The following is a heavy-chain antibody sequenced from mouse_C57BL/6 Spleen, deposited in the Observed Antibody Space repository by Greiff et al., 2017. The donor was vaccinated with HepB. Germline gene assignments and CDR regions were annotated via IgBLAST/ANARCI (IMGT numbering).Heavy chain of an antibody. CDR1: GYAFSSYW. CDR3: ARDYYGSGWYFDV. J-gene: IGHJ1*03. CDR2: IYPGDGDT. Sequence: QVQLQQSGAELVKPGASVKISCKASGYAFSSYWMNWVKQRPGKGLEWIGQIYPGDGDTNYNGKFKGKATLTADKSSSTAYMQLSSLTSEDSAVYFCARDYYGSGWYFDVWGTGTTVTVSS. D-gene: IGHD1-1*01. V-gene: IGHV1-80*01.